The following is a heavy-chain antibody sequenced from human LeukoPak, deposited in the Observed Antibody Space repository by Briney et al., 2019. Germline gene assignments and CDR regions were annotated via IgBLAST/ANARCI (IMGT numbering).Heavy chain of an antibody. Sequence: GGSLRLSCAASGFTFSDYYMSWIRQAPGKGLEWVSYISSSSSYTNYADSVKGRFTISRDNAKNSLYLRMNSLRAEDTAVYYCARCPWDCSGGSCYRLPDYWGQGTLVTVSS. D-gene: IGHD2-15*01. V-gene: IGHV3-11*06. J-gene: IGHJ4*02. CDR2: ISSSSSYT. CDR1: GFTFSDYY. CDR3: ARCPWDCSGGSCYRLPDY.